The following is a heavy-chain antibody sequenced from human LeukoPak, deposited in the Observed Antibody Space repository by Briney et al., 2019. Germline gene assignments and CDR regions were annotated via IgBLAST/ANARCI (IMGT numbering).Heavy chain of an antibody. CDR3: ARHGYSSGWAIFDY. V-gene: IGHV4-39*01. Sequence: SETLSLTCTVSGGSISSYYWSWIRQPPGKGLEWIGSIYYSGSTYYNPSLKSRVTISVDTSKNQFSLKLSSVTAADTAVYYCARHGYSSGWAIFDYWGQGTLVTVSS. CDR2: IYYSGST. D-gene: IGHD6-19*01. J-gene: IGHJ4*02. CDR1: GGSISSYY.